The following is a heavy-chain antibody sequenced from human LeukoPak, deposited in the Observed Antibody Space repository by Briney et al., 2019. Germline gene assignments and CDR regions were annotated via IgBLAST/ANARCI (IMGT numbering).Heavy chain of an antibody. CDR3: AKGPLWFGEFPYPNWFDP. CDR2: ISGSGGST. V-gene: IGHV3-23*01. D-gene: IGHD3-10*01. CDR1: GFTFSSYA. Sequence: PGGSLRLSCAASGFTFSSYAMSWVRQAPGKGLEWVSAISGSGGSTYYADSVKGRFTISRDNSKNTLYLQMNSLRAEDTAVYYCAKGPLWFGEFPYPNWFDPWGQGTLVTVSS. J-gene: IGHJ5*02.